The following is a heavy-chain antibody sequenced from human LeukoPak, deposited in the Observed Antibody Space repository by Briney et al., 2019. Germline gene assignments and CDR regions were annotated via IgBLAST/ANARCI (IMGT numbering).Heavy chain of an antibody. CDR1: GGSFSGYY. CDR3: ARGKGGNNYGDYDPYNWFDP. V-gene: IGHV4-34*01. CDR2: INHSGST. J-gene: IGHJ5*02. D-gene: IGHD4-17*01. Sequence: PSETLSLTCAVYGGSFSGYYWSWIRQPPGKGLEWIGEINHSGSTNYNPSLKSRVTISVDTSKNQFSLKLSSVTAADTAVYYCARGKGGNNYGDYDPYNWFDPWGQGTLVTVSS.